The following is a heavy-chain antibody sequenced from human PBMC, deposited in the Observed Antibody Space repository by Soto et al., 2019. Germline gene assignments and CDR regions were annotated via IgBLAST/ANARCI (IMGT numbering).Heavy chain of an antibody. Sequence: EVQLVESGGGLVQPGGSLRLSCAASGFTFSSYSMNWVRQAPGKGLEWVSYISSSSSTIYYADSVKGRFTISRDNAKNSLYLQMNSLRAEDTAVYHCASQSSEWLLFASWGQGTLVTVSS. V-gene: IGHV3-48*01. D-gene: IGHD5-12*01. CDR2: ISSSSSTI. CDR3: ASQSSEWLLFAS. CDR1: GFTFSSYS. J-gene: IGHJ4*02.